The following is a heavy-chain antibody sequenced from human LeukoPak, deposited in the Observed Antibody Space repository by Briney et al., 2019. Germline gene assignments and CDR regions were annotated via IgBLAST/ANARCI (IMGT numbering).Heavy chain of an antibody. D-gene: IGHD2-8*01. J-gene: IGHJ4*02. CDR2: INPSGGST. Sequence: ASVKVSCKASGYTFTSYYMHWVRQAPGQGLEWMGLINPSGGSTSYAQKFQGRVTMTRDTSTSTVYMELSSLRSEDTAVYYCARDRPDIVLMVYALEFDYWGQGTLVTVSS. V-gene: IGHV1-46*01. CDR3: ARDRPDIVLMVYALEFDY. CDR1: GYTFTSYY.